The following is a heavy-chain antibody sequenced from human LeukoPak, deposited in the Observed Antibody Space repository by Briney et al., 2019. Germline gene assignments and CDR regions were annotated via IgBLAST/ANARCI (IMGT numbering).Heavy chain of an antibody. Sequence: GGSLRLSCAASGFTFSDHSMSWIRQAPGKGLEWISCIGGGGSPIYYADSVRGRFSISRDNAKNSLFLQMDSLGAEDTAVYYCARDRRPSVYGGLDNWGQGTLVTVSS. CDR1: GFTFSDHS. J-gene: IGHJ4*02. V-gene: IGHV3-11*04. D-gene: IGHD4/OR15-4a*01. CDR2: IGGGGSPI. CDR3: ARDRRPSVYGGLDN.